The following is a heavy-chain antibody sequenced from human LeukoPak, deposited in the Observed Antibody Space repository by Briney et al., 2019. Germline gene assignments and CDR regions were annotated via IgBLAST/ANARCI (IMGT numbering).Heavy chain of an antibody. D-gene: IGHD5-24*01. J-gene: IGHJ4*02. CDR3: ARDRGMATIVSGSDFDY. CDR1: GYTFTSYG. Sequence: ASVTVSFKASGYTFTSYGISWVRQAPGQGREWMGWISAYNGNTNYAQKLQGRVTMTTDTYTSTANMELRRLRSDDTAVYYCARDRGMATIVSGSDFDYWGQGTLVTVSS. CDR2: ISAYNGNT. V-gene: IGHV1-18*01.